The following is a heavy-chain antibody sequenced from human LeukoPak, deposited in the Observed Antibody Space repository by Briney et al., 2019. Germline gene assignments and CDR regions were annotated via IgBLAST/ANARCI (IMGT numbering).Heavy chain of an antibody. V-gene: IGHV1-2*02. J-gene: IGHJ5*02. CDR3: ARDYYDSSGYYRDWFDP. CDR2: INPNSGGT. Sequence: ASVKVSCKASGYTFTGYYMHWVRQAPGQELEWMGWINPNSGGTNYAQKFQGRVTMTRDTSISTAYMELSRLRSDDTAVYYCARDYYDSSGYYRDWFDPWGQGTLVTVSS. CDR1: GYTFTGYY. D-gene: IGHD3-22*01.